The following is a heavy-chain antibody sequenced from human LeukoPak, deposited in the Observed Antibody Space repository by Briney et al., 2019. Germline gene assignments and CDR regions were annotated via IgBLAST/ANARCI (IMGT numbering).Heavy chain of an antibody. CDR1: GGSISSGDYY. D-gene: IGHD6-19*01. J-gene: IGHJ4*02. CDR3: ARSGLLEVAGTLGLDHFDY. CDR2: IYYSGST. Sequence: SETLSLTCTVSGGSISSGDYYWSWIRQPPGKGLEWIGYIYYSGSTYYNPSLKSRVTISVDTSKNQFSLKLSSVTAADTAMYYCARSGLLEVAGTLGLDHFDYWGQGTLVTVSS. V-gene: IGHV4-30-4*01.